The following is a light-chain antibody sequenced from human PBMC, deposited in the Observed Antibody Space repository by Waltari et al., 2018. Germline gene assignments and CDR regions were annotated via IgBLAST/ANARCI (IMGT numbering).Light chain of an antibody. Sequence: QSALTQPPSASGSPGQPVTISCTGTSSYVGGYHSVSLYQQHPGKAPKLIIYEVTKRPSGVPDRFSGSKSGNTASLTVSGLQADDEADYYCNSYAGRNRLGVFGGGTKVTVL. J-gene: IGLJ2*01. V-gene: IGLV2-8*01. CDR1: SSYVGGYHS. CDR2: EVT. CDR3: NSYAGRNRLGV.